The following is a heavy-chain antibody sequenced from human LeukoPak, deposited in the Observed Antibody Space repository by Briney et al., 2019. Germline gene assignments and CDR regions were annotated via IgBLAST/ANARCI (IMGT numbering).Heavy chain of an antibody. Sequence: SETLSLTCTVSGGSISSSSYYWGWIRQPPGKGLEWIGSIYHSGSTYYNPSLKSRVTISVDTSKNQFSLKLSSVTAADTAVYYCARGYSGYDSYYFDYWGQGTLVTVSS. V-gene: IGHV4-39*07. CDR2: IYHSGST. J-gene: IGHJ4*02. D-gene: IGHD5-12*01. CDR1: GGSISSSSYY. CDR3: ARGYSGYDSYYFDY.